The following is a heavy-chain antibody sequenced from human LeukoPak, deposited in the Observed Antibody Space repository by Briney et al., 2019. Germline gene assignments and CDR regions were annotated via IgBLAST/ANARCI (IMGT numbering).Heavy chain of an antibody. CDR2: ISGSGGST. J-gene: IGHJ4*02. CDR1: GFTFSSYT. D-gene: IGHD3-9*01. CDR3: AKDYYDFLTVDY. V-gene: IGHV3-23*01. Sequence: GGSLRLSCAASGFTFSSYTMNWVRQAPGKGLEWVSAISGSGGSTYYADSVKGRFTISRDNSKNTLYLQMNSLRAEDTALYYCAKDYYDFLTVDYWGQGTLVTVSS.